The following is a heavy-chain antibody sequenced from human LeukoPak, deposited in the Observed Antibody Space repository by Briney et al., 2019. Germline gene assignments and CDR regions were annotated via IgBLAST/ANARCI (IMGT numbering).Heavy chain of an antibody. Sequence: ASVKVSCKASGYTFTGYYMHSVRQAPGQGLEWMGRINPNSGGTNYAQEFQVRVTMTRDTSIRTAYMELSRLRSDDTAVYYCARDRRGSGSYYWFDPWGQGTLVTVSS. D-gene: IGHD3-10*01. CDR1: GYTFTGYY. J-gene: IGHJ5*02. CDR3: ARDRRGSGSYYWFDP. CDR2: INPNSGGT. V-gene: IGHV1-2*06.